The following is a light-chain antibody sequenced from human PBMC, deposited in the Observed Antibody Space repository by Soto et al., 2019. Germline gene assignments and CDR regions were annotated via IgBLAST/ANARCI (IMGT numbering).Light chain of an antibody. Sequence: EIVLTQSPAALSVSPGERATLSCWASQSVGSTLNWYQQKPGQAPRLLIYDTYIRATGIPARFSGSGSGTEFTLTTASLQSEDFGVYYCKRFKRRPIAFGGGTTV. J-gene: IGKJ4*01. CDR2: DTY. V-gene: IGKV3-15*01. CDR1: QSVGST. CDR3: KRFKRRPIA.